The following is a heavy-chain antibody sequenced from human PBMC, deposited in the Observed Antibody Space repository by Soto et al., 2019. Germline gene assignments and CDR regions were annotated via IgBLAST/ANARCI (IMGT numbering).Heavy chain of an antibody. CDR2: INPNSGGT. CDR3: ARDSIAARPSYYYYYGMDV. V-gene: IGHV1-2*02. J-gene: IGHJ6*02. Sequence: VASVKVSCKASGYTFTGYYMHWVRQAPGQGLEWMGWINPNSGGTNYAQKFQGRVTMTRDTSISTAYMELSRLRSDDTAVYYCARDSIAARPSYYYYYGMDVWGQGTTVTVSS. CDR1: GYTFTGYY. D-gene: IGHD6-6*01.